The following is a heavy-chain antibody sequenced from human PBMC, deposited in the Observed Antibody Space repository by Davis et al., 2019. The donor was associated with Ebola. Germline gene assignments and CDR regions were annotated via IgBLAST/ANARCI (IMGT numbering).Heavy chain of an antibody. J-gene: IGHJ3*02. V-gene: IGHV4-59*01. CDR3: ARVRNGFDI. CDR2: IYYSGST. CDR1: GGSITSYY. Sequence: PSETLSLTCTVSGGSITSYYWSWIRQPPGKGLEWIGYIYYSGSTSYNPSLKSRATISIDRSKNQLSLRLSSVTAADTAIYYCARVRNGFDIWGQGTGVTVSS.